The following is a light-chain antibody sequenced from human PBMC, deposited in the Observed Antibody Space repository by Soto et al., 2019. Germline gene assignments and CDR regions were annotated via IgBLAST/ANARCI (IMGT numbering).Light chain of an antibody. CDR2: GAS. Sequence: EIVMTQSPATLSVSPGERATLSCSASQSVSSNLAWYQQKPGQAPRLLIYGASIRATGIPARFSGSGSGTEFTLTISSLQSEDFAVYYCQQYNKWPLTFGGGTKV. CDR3: QQYNKWPLT. J-gene: IGKJ4*01. V-gene: IGKV3D-15*01. CDR1: QSVSSN.